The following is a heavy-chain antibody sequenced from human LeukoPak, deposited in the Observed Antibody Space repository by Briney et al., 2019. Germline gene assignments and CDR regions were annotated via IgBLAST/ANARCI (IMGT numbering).Heavy chain of an antibody. J-gene: IGHJ5*02. Sequence: ASETLSLTCAVSGYSISSGYYWGWIRQPPGKGLEWIGSIYHSGSTYYNPSLKGRVTISVDTSKNQFSLKLSSVTAADTAVYYCARGYYYGSGGRFDPWGQGTLVTVSS. CDR1: GYSISSGYY. V-gene: IGHV4-38-2*01. CDR2: IYHSGST. CDR3: ARGYYYGSGGRFDP. D-gene: IGHD3-10*01.